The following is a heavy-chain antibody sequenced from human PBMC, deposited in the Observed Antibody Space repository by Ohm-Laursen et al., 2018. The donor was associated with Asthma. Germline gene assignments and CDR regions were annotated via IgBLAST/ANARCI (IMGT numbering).Heavy chain of an antibody. CDR2: IYYSGST. Sequence: SDTLSLTCTVSGGSISSGGYYWSWIRQHPGKGLEWIGYIYYSGSTNYNPSLKSRVTISVDTSKNQFSLKLSSVTAADTAVYYCARIRNDYGDYEFDYWGQGTLVTVSS. V-gene: IGHV4-61*08. CDR3: ARIRNDYGDYEFDY. J-gene: IGHJ4*02. CDR1: GGSISSGGYY. D-gene: IGHD4-17*01.